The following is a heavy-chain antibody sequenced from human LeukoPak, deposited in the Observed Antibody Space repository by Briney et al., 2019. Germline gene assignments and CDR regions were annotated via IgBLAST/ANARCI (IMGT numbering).Heavy chain of an antibody. CDR3: ARDLRYCSSTSCYFDY. D-gene: IGHD2-2*01. V-gene: IGHV1-69*06. Sequence: ASVKVSCKASGGTFSSYAINWVRQAPGQGLGWVGRIIPIFGTVNYAQEFQGRVTITADKSTSTAYMELSSLRSEDTAVYYCARDLRYCSSTSCYFDYWGQGTLVTVSS. CDR1: GGTFSSYA. J-gene: IGHJ4*02. CDR2: IIPIFGTV.